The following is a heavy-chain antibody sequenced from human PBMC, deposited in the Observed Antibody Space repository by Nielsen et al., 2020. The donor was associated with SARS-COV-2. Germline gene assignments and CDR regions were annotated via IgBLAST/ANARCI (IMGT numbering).Heavy chain of an antibody. J-gene: IGHJ6*03. CDR2: INPNSGGT. Sequence: ASVKVSCKASGYTFTGYYMHWVRQAPGQGLEWMGRINPNSGGTNYAQKFQGRVTTTRDTSISTAYMELSRLRSDDTAVYYCAREANYYYYYMDVWGKGTTVTVSS. CDR3: AREANYYYYYMDV. CDR1: GYTFTGYY. V-gene: IGHV1-2*06.